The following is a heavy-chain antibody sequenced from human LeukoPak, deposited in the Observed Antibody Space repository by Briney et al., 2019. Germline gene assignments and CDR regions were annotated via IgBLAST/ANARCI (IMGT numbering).Heavy chain of an antibody. Sequence: GGSLRLSCAASGFTFSSYWMSWVRQAPGKGLEWVANIKQDGSEKYYVDSVKGRFTISRDNAKNSLYLQMNSLRAEDTAVCYCARDGLRDFWSGYNFDYWGQGTLVTVSS. V-gene: IGHV3-7*01. CDR1: GFTFSSYW. J-gene: IGHJ4*02. CDR3: ARDGLRDFWSGYNFDY. CDR2: IKQDGSEK. D-gene: IGHD3-3*01.